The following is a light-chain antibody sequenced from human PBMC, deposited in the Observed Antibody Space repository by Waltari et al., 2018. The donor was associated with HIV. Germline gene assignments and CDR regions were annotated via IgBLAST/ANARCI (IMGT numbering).Light chain of an antibody. J-gene: IGKJ5*01. CDR1: KSVLSPSNNVNY. CDR2: EAS. CDR3: QQYYSTPT. Sequence: IFLTLSPATLSVSLVVMASIHCKSEKSVLSPSNNVNYFAWYQQRPGQRPTLLFSEASSRSSGVPARFTASGSRTDFTLTIDDLQADDVAVYFCQQYYSTPTFGRGTQLV. V-gene: IGKV4-1*01.